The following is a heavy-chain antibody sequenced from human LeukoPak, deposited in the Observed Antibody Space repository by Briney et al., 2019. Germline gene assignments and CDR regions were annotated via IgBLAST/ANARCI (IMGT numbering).Heavy chain of an antibody. CDR3: ATLYYDSSGYFY. CDR2: ISGSGGNT. CDR1: GITLSNYG. V-gene: IGHV3-23*01. J-gene: IGHJ4*02. Sequence: PGGSLRLSCAVSGITLSNYGMSWVRQAPGKGLEWVSGISGSGGNTYYADSVKGRFTISRDNSKNTLYLQMNSLRAEDTAVYYCATLYYDSSGYFYWGQGTLVTVSS. D-gene: IGHD3-22*01.